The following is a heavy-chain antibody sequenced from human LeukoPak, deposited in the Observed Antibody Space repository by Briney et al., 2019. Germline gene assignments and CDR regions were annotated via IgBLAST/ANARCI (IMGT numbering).Heavy chain of an antibody. Sequence: KASETLSLTCTVSGGSISSGDYYWRWIRQPPGKGLEWIGYIYYSGSTYYNPSLKSRVTISVDTSKNQFSLKLSSVTAADTAVYYCAREKGTTVTPPGFDYWGLGALVTVSS. D-gene: IGHD4-17*01. CDR2: IYYSGST. CDR3: AREKGTTVTPPGFDY. J-gene: IGHJ4*02. CDR1: GGSISSGDYY. V-gene: IGHV4-30-4*01.